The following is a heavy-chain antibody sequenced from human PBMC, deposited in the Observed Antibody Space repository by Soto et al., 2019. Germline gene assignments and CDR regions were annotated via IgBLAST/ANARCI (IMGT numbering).Heavy chain of an antibody. Sequence: QPGGSLRLSCAASGFTFSSYGMHWVRQAPGKGLEWVAVIWYDGSNKYYADSVKGRFTISRDNSKNTLYLQMNSLRAEDTAVYYCARDQVRIVVVPAATHYYYYGMDVWGQGTTVTVSS. CDR3: ARDQVRIVVVPAATHYYYYGMDV. CDR1: GFTFSSYG. CDR2: IWYDGSNK. J-gene: IGHJ6*02. D-gene: IGHD2-2*01. V-gene: IGHV3-33*01.